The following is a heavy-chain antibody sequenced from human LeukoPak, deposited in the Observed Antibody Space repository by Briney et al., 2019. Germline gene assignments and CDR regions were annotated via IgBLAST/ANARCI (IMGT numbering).Heavy chain of an antibody. J-gene: IGHJ6*02. D-gene: IGHD4-23*01. CDR2: ISYDGSNK. Sequence: AGGSLRLSCAASGFTFSSYAMSWVRQAPGKGLEWVAVISYDGSNKYYADSVKDRFTISRDNSKNTLYLQMNSLRAEDTAVYYCARDLTTVVTYYYGMDVWGQGTTVTVSS. V-gene: IGHV3-30-3*01. CDR1: GFTFSSYA. CDR3: ARDLTTVVTYYYGMDV.